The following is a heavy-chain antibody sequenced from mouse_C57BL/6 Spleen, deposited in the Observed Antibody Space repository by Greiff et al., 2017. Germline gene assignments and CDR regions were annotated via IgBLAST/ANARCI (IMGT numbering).Heavy chain of an antibody. CDR2: IRSKSNNYAT. J-gene: IGHJ4*01. V-gene: IGHV10-1*01. D-gene: IGHD2-4*01. CDR1: GFSFNTYA. CDR3: VRDYYDYDGPGAMDY. Sequence: EVKVVESGGGLVQPKGSLKLSCAASGFSFNTYAMNWVRQAPGKGLEWVARIRSKSNNYATYYADSVKDRFTISRDDSESMLYLQMNNLKTEDTAMYYCVRDYYDYDGPGAMDYWGQGTSVTVSS.